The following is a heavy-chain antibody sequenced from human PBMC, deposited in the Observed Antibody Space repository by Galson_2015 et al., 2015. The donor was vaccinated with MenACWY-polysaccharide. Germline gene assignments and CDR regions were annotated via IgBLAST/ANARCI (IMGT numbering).Heavy chain of an antibody. V-gene: IGHV3-9*01. CDR3: AKDLSPLYGAFDI. D-gene: IGHD2-2*02. J-gene: IGHJ3*02. CDR2: ISWNSGNI. CDR1: GFTFADYA. Sequence: TLRLSCAASGFTFADYAMHWVRQAPGKGLEWVSGISWNSGNIGYADSVKGRITISRDNAKNSLYLHMNSLRAEDTALYYCAKDLSPLYGAFDIWGQGTMVTVSS.